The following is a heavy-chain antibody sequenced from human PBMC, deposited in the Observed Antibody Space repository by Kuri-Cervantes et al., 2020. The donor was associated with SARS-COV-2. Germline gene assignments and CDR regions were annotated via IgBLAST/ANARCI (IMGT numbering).Heavy chain of an antibody. Sequence: GGSLRLSCAASGFTFSSYAMHWVRQAPGKGLEWVAVISYDGSNKYYADSVKGRFTISRDNAKNSLYLQMNGLRAEDTAVYYCARDNLWLDYYYMDVWGKGTTVTVSS. J-gene: IGHJ6*03. CDR1: GFTFSSYA. V-gene: IGHV3-30-3*01. CDR2: ISYDGSNK. CDR3: ARDNLWLDYYYMDV. D-gene: IGHD2-21*01.